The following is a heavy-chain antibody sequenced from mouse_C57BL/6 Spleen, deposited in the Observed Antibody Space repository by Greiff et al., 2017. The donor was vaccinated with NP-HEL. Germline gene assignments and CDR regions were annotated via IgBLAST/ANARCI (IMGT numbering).Heavy chain of an antibody. CDR2: INPGSGGT. J-gene: IGHJ4*01. CDR1: GYAFTNYL. V-gene: IGHV1-54*01. Sequence: VQLQQSGAELVRPGTSVKVSCKASGYAFTNYLIEWVKQRPGQGLEWIGVINPGSGGTNYNEKFKGKATLTADKSSSTAYMQLSSLTSEDSAVYFCARCLITYYAMDYWGQGTSVTVSS. D-gene: IGHD1-1*01. CDR3: ARCLITYYAMDY.